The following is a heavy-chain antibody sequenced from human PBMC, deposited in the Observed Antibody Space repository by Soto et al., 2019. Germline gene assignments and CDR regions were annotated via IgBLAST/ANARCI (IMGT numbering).Heavy chain of an antibody. J-gene: IGHJ2*01. V-gene: IGHV1-69*01. CDR2: IIPMFGSA. D-gene: IGHD7-27*01. Sequence: QVQLVQSGAEVKKPGSSVKVSCRASGGTFSSYGISWVRQAPGQGLEWMGGIIPMFGSANYAQKFQGRVTITADESSTRAYMELSSLRSDDTAVYYGLLGGAYPGVYWFLDLWGRGTLVTVSS. CDR1: GGTFSSYG. CDR3: LLGGAYPGVYWFLDL.